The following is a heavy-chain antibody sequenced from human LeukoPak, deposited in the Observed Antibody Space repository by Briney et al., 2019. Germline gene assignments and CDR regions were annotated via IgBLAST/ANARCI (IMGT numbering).Heavy chain of an antibody. CDR2: ISSSSSYI. V-gene: IGHV3-21*01. CDR3: ARDASGGNLPFDY. Sequence: GGSLRLSCAASGFSFSSYTMNWVRQAPGKGLEWVSIISSSSSYIYYADSVKGRFTISRDNGKNSLYLQMNSLRDEDTAIYYCARDASGGNLPFDYWGQGTLVTVSS. D-gene: IGHD4-23*01. CDR1: GFSFSSYT. J-gene: IGHJ4*02.